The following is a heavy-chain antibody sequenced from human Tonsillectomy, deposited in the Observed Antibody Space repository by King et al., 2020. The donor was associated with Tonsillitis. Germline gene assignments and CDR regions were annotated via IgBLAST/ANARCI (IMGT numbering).Heavy chain of an antibody. D-gene: IGHD6-19*01. J-gene: IGHJ5*02. V-gene: IGHV3-7*03. CDR1: GFTFSGYW. CDR3: VRVYDPHSRVYIEWFDT. CDR2: IKHDGSER. Sequence: VQLVESGGNLVQPGGSLRLSCAASGFTFSGYWMSWVRKAPGKGLEWVAHIKHDGSERNYVDSVRGRFSISRDNARNSVSLQMNSLRAEDTAVYYCVRVYDPHSRVYIEWFDTWGQGTLVTVSS.